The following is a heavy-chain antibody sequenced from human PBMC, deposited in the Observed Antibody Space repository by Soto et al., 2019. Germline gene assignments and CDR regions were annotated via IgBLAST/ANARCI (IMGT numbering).Heavy chain of an antibody. CDR2: IYHSGST. CDR3: ARVSSSSWYRDWFDH. Sequence: WETLSLTCAVSGGSISSSNWWSWVRQPPGKGLEWIGEIYHSGSTNYNPSLKSRVTISVDKSKNQFSLKLSSVTAADTAVYYYARVSSSSWYRDWFDHWGQGALVTVSS. V-gene: IGHV4-4*02. D-gene: IGHD6-13*01. J-gene: IGHJ5*02. CDR1: GGSISSSNW.